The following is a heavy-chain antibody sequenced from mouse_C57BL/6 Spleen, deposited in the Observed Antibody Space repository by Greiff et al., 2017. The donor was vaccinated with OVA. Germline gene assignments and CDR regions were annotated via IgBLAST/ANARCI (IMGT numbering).Heavy chain of an antibody. Sequence: VQLQQSGAELVKPGASVKISCKASGYAFSSYWMNWVKQRPGKGLEWIGQIYPGDGDTNYNGKFKGKATLTADKSSSTAYMQLSSLTSEDSAVYFCARAANWDGFDYWGQGTTLTVSS. J-gene: IGHJ2*01. CDR3: ARAANWDGFDY. V-gene: IGHV1-80*01. D-gene: IGHD4-1*01. CDR2: IYPGDGDT. CDR1: GYAFSSYW.